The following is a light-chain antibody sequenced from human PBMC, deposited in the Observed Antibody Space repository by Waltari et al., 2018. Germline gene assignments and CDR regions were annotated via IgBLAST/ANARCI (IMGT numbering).Light chain of an antibody. Sequence: EIVLTQSPGTASLSPGEGVTLSSRPRQSVSSSSLAWYQQKPGQAPRLVIYRASRRATGIPERFSGSGSGTDFSLTISRLEPEDFAVYYCQQHDTFPATFGQGTKVEIK. J-gene: IGKJ1*01. CDR2: RAS. CDR1: QSVSSSS. V-gene: IGKV3-20*01. CDR3: QQHDTFPAT.